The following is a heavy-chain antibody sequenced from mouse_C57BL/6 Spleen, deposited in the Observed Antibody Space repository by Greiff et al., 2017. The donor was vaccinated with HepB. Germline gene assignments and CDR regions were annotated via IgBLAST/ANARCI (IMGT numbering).Heavy chain of an antibody. D-gene: IGHD2-3*01. Sequence: VMLVESGAELVRPGTSVKVSCKASGYAFTNYLIEWVKQRPGQGLEWIGVINPGSGGTNYNEKFKGKATLTADKSSSTAYMQLSSLTSEDSAVYFCASPYQYEGAMDYWGQGTSVTVSS. CDR2: INPGSGGT. J-gene: IGHJ4*01. CDR1: GYAFTNYL. CDR3: ASPYQYEGAMDY. V-gene: IGHV1-54*01.